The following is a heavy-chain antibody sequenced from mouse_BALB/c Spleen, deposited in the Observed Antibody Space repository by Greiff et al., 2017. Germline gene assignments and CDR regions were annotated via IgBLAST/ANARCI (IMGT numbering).Heavy chain of an antibody. CDR2: IYPGSGST. Sequence: QVQLQQPGAELVKPGTSVKLSCKASGYNFTSYWINWVKLRPGQGLEWIGDIYPGSGSTNYNEKFKSKATLTVDTSSSTAYMQLSSLASEDSALYCWARRLHYYAIDYWGQGTTVTVSS. V-gene: IGHV1-55*01. D-gene: IGHD6-1*01. J-gene: IGHJ4*01. CDR3: ARRLHYYAIDY. CDR1: GYNFTSYW.